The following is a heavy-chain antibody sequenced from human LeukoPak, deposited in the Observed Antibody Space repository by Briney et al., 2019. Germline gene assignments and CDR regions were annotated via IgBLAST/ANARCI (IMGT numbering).Heavy chain of an antibody. CDR1: GYTLTELS. J-gene: IGHJ3*02. D-gene: IGHD4-17*01. CDR2: FDPEDGET. V-gene: IGHV1-24*01. Sequence: ASVKVSCKVSGYTLTELSMHWVRQAPGKGLEWLGGFDPEDGETIYAQKFQGGVTMTEDTSTDTAYMELSSLRSEDTAVYYCATKGYGDYLNDAFDIWGQGTMVTVSS. CDR3: ATKGYGDYLNDAFDI.